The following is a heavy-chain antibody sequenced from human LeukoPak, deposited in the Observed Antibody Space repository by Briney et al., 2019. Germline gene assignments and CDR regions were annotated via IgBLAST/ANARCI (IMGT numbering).Heavy chain of an antibody. V-gene: IGHV1-2*02. CDR3: ARDQLAYSSSWYDY. Sequence: ASVKVSCKASGYTFTGYYMHWVRQAPGQGLEWMGWINPNSGGTNYAQKFQGRVTMTRDTSISTAYMELSRLRSDGTAVYYCARDQLAYSSSWYDYWGQGTLVTVSS. CDR2: INPNSGGT. CDR1: GYTFTGYY. D-gene: IGHD6-13*01. J-gene: IGHJ4*02.